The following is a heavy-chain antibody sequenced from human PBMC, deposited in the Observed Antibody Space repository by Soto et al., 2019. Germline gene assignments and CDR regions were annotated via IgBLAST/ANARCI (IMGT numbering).Heavy chain of an antibody. CDR3: ARGIATGQLDP. D-gene: IGHD2-15*01. CDR2: INPENGNT. V-gene: IGHV1-3*01. CDR1: GYTFTRYT. J-gene: IGHJ5*02. Sequence: QVPLVQSGAEVKKPGASVKISCKASGYTFTRYTVNWVRQAPGQRLEWMGWINPENGNTKSPQKFQDRVIITRDTPASTAYMDRSSLRAEDTAVYYCARGIATGQLDPWGQGTLVTVSS.